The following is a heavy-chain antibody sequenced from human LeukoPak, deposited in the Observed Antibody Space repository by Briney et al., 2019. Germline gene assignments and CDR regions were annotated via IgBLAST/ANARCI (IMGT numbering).Heavy chain of an antibody. CDR1: GGSISSGSYY. J-gene: IGHJ4*02. Sequence: SQTLSLTCTVSGGSISSGSYYWSWIRQPAGKGLEWIGRIYTSGSTNYNPSLKSRVTMSVDTSKNQFSLKLSSVTAADTAVYFCAREIRYSSLDWGQGTLVTVSS. V-gene: IGHV4-61*02. CDR2: IYTSGST. D-gene: IGHD6-19*01. CDR3: AREIRYSSLD.